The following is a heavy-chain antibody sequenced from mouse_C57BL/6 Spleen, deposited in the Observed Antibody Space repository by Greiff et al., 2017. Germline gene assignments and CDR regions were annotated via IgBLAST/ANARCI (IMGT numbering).Heavy chain of an antibody. J-gene: IGHJ4*01. CDR1: GYTFTSYW. Sequence: QVQLQQSGTELVKPGASVKLSCKASGYTFTSYWMHWVKQRPGQGLEWIGNINPSNGGTNYNEKFKSKATLTVDKSSSTAYMQLSSLTSEDSAVYYCARSSLYYDYDAVYYAMDYWGQGTSVTVSS. CDR2: INPSNGGT. V-gene: IGHV1-53*01. D-gene: IGHD2-4*01. CDR3: ARSSLYYDYDAVYYAMDY.